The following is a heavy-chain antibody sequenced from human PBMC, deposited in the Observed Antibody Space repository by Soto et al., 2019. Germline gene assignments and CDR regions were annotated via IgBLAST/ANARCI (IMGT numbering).Heavy chain of an antibody. V-gene: IGHV3-53*01. J-gene: IGHJ6*02. Sequence: GGSLRLSCAASGFTVSSNYMSWVRQAPGKGLEWVSVIYSGGSTYYADPVKGRFTISRDNSKNTLYLQMNSLRAEDTAVYYCAKDLEGPIVVELDVWGQGTTVTVSS. CDR3: AKDLEGPIVVELDV. CDR1: GFTVSSNY. CDR2: IYSGGST. D-gene: IGHD2-2*01.